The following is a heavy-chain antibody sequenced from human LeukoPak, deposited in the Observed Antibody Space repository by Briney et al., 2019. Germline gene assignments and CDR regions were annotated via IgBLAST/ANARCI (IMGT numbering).Heavy chain of an antibody. Sequence: SGTLSLTCNVSGGSISRHYWTWIRQPPGKGLEWIGNILYSGKTHCNPSLKSRVTISVDTSKNQFSLKLSSVTAADTAVYYCARVYYSNSYDYWYFDLWGRGTLVTDSS. CDR3: ARVYYSNSYDYWYFDL. D-gene: IGHD6-13*01. J-gene: IGHJ2*01. CDR2: ILYSGKT. CDR1: GGSISRHY. V-gene: IGHV4-59*11.